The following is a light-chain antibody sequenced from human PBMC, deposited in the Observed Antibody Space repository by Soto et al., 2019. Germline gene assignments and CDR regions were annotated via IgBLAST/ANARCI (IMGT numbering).Light chain of an antibody. J-gene: IGKJ1*01. CDR1: QSINNNY. CDR3: QQYGGSPRT. Sequence: EILLTQSPGNLSLSPGERATLSCRASQSINNNYLAWYQQKRGQAPRLLIYGASSRATGIPDRFSGSGSGTDFTLTISRLEPEDFAVYYCQQYGGSPRTFGQGTKVEIK. CDR2: GAS. V-gene: IGKV3-20*01.